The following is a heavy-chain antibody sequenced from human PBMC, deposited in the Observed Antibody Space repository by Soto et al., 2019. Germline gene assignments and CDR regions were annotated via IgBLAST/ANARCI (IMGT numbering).Heavy chain of an antibody. V-gene: IGHV1-69*12. CDR3: ASHYDSSGYYYRGLDY. Sequence: QVQLVQSGAEVKKPGSSVKVSCTASGGTFSSYAISWVRQAPGQGLEWMGGIIPIFGTADYAQKFQGRVTITADESTRTGNMELRSLRSEDTAVYYCASHYDSSGYYYRGLDYWGQGTLVTVSS. CDR2: IIPIFGTA. J-gene: IGHJ4*02. D-gene: IGHD3-22*01. CDR1: GGTFSSYA.